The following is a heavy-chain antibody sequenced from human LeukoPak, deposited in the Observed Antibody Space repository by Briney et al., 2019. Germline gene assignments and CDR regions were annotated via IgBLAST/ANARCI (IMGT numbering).Heavy chain of an antibody. CDR2: MNPNSGNT. Sequence: GASVKVSCKASGYTFTSYYMHWVRQAPGQGLEWMGWMNPNSGNTGYAQKFQGRVTMTRNTSISTAYMELSSLRSEDTAVYYCARGRYDCVYWGQGTLVTVSS. V-gene: IGHV1-8*02. J-gene: IGHJ4*02. D-gene: IGHD3-16*01. CDR3: ARGRYDCVY. CDR1: GYTFTSYY.